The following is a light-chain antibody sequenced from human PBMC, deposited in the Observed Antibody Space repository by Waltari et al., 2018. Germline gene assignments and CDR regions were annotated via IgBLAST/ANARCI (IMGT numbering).Light chain of an antibody. Sequence: QSALTQPPSASGSPGQSVTISCTGTSSDGGGYKYVSWYQQHPGKAPKLIIYEVSKRPSGVPDRFSGSKSGNTASLTVSGLQAEDEADYYCNSYVGSTLFYVFGTGTKVTVV. CDR3: NSYVGSTLFYV. J-gene: IGLJ1*01. V-gene: IGLV2-8*01. CDR1: SSDGGGYKY. CDR2: EVS.